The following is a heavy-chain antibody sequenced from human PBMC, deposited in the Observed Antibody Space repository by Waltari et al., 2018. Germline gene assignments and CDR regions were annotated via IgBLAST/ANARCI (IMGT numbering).Heavy chain of an antibody. D-gene: IGHD5-12*01. CDR3: ASIPSLIIVAPNGY. J-gene: IGHJ4*02. CDR2: LLPFLSKA. Sequence: QVQLVQPGTEVKKPGSAVKVSCKASGGTFSSLDISWVRQAPGQGLEWMGSLLPFLSKANYAEKFQDRVTMTADKSTNTAYMELRSLTAEATAIYYCASIPSLIIVAPNGYWGQGTMVTVSS. V-gene: IGHV1-69*02. CDR1: GGTFSSLD.